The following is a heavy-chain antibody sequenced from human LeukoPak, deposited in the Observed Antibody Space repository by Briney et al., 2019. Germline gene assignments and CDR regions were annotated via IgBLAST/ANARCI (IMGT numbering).Heavy chain of an antibody. CDR2: IYYSGST. Sequence: KASETLSLTCTVSGGSISSSSYYWGWIRQPPGKGLEWIGSIYYSGSTYYNPSLKSRVTISVDTSKKQFSLKLSSVTAADTAVYYCACRTAMVFDYWGQGTLVTVSS. J-gene: IGHJ4*02. V-gene: IGHV4-39*01. CDR1: GGSISSSSYY. D-gene: IGHD5-18*01. CDR3: ACRTAMVFDY.